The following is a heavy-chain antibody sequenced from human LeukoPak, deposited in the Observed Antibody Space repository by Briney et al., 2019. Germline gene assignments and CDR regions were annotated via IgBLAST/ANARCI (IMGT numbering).Heavy chain of an antibody. J-gene: IGHJ6*02. CDR1: GFTFSSYA. CDR2: ISYDGSNK. CDR3: ARVCGGDCSFYYGMDV. V-gene: IGHV3-30-3*01. Sequence: PGRSLRLSCAASGFTFSSYAMHWVRQAPGKGLEWVAVISYDGSNKYYADSVKGRFTISRDNSKNTLYLQMNSLRAEDTAVYYCARVCGGDCSFYYGMDVWGQGTTVTVSS. D-gene: IGHD2-21*02.